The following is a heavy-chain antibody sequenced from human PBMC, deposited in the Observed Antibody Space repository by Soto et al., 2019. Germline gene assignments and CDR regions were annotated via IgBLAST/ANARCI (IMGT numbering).Heavy chain of an antibody. J-gene: IGHJ4*02. CDR1: GGSIRSYY. D-gene: IGHD6-6*01. V-gene: IGHV4-59*01. CDR3: ARGGWDSSSQHYFDY. Sequence: SETLSLTCTVSGGSIRSYYWCWIRQPPGKGLEWIGYTYYSGSTNYNPSLKSRVTISVDTSKDQFSLKLSSVTAADTAVYYCARGGWDSSSQHYFDYWGQGTQVTVSS. CDR2: TYYSGST.